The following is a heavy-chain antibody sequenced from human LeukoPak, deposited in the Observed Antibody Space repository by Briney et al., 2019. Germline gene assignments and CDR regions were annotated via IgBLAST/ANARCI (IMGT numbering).Heavy chain of an antibody. CDR1: GGSISSGGYY. CDR2: IYYSGST. V-gene: IGHV4-31*03. CDR3: ARGTYSSGGAFDY. J-gene: IGHJ4*02. D-gene: IGHD6-19*01. Sequence: SETLSLTCTVSGGSISSGGYYWSWIRQHPGKGLEWIGYIYYSGSTYYNPSLKSRVTISVDTSKNQFSLKLSSVTAADTAVYYCARGTYSSGGAFDYWGQGTLVTVSS.